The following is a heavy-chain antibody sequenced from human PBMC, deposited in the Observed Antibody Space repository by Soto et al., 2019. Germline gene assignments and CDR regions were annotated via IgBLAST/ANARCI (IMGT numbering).Heavy chain of an antibody. Sequence: QVQLQESGPVLVKPSETLSLTCTVSGGSISSYYWSWIRQPPGKGLEWIGHIYYSGSTNYNPSHKSRVTISVDTSKNQFALKLSSVTAADTAVYYCAIGGWKLFDYWGQGTLVTVSS. J-gene: IGHJ4*02. V-gene: IGHV4-59*01. CDR2: IYYSGST. CDR3: AIGGWKLFDY. CDR1: GGSISSYY. D-gene: IGHD6-19*01.